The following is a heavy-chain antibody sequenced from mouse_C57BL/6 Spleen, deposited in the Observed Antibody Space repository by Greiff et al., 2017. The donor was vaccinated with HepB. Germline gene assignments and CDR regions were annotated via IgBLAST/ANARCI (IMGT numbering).Heavy chain of an antibody. V-gene: IGHV1-62-2*01. CDR2: FYPGSGSI. D-gene: IGHD2-5*01. CDR3: ARHEEAYDSNYHPPPWFAY. J-gene: IGHJ3*01. Sequence: QVHVKQSGAELVKPGASVKLSCKASGYTFTEYTIHWVKQRSGQGLEWIGWFYPGSGSIKYNEKFKDKATLTADKSSLTVYMGLSRLTSEDSAVYCGARHEEAYDSNYHPPPWFAYWGQGTLVTVSA. CDR1: GYTFTEYT.